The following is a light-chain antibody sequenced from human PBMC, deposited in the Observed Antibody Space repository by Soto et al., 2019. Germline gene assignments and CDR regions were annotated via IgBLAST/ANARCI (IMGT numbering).Light chain of an antibody. CDR2: EVT. Sequence: QSALTQPPSASGSPGQSVTISCTGTSSDVGGYDYVSWYQQHPGKAPKLMIYEVTQRPSGVPDRFSGSKSGNTASLTVSGLQADDEADYYCSSYAGSNNSPDVFGTGTKLTVL. J-gene: IGLJ1*01. V-gene: IGLV2-8*01. CDR3: SSYAGSNNSPDV. CDR1: SSDVGGYDY.